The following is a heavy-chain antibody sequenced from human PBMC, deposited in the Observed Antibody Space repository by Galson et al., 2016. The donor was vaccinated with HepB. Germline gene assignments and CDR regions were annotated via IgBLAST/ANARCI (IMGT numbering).Heavy chain of an antibody. V-gene: IGHV3-48*02. CDR1: GFTFSSYS. D-gene: IGHD1-26*01. CDR2: ISSGSPSI. CDR3: ARASGSYLRSFDY. Sequence: SLRLSCAASGFTFSSYSLNWVRQAPGKGLEWVSYISSGSPSIYYADSVEGRFTISRDNAKNSLYLKMNSLRDEDTAVYYCARASGSYLRSFDYWGQGTLVTVSS. J-gene: IGHJ4*02.